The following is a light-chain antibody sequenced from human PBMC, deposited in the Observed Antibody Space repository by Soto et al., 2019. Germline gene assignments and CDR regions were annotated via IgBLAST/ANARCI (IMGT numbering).Light chain of an antibody. Sequence: QSALTQPASVSGSPGQSITISCTGTSSDVGGYNYVSWYQQHPGKAPKLMIYEVSNRPSGVSNRFSGSKSGNSASLTISGLQAEDEADYYCCSYAGSYILAVFGGGTKLTVL. J-gene: IGLJ3*02. CDR3: CSYAGSYILAV. CDR2: EVS. CDR1: SSDVGGYNY. V-gene: IGLV2-14*01.